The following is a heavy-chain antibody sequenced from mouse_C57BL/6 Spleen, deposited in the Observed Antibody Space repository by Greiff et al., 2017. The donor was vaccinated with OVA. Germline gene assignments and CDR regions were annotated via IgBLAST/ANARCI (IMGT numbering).Heavy chain of an antibody. CDR2: IDPETGGT. J-gene: IGHJ2*01. CDR1: GYTFTDYE. D-gene: IGHD1-1*01. Sequence: VQLQQSGAELVRPGASVTLSCKASGYTFTDYEMHWVKQTPVHGLEWIGAIDPETGGTAYNQKFKGKAILTADKSSSTAYMELRSLTSEDSAVDYCTKAYYGSSHYFDYWGQGTTLTVSS. CDR3: TKAYYGSSHYFDY. V-gene: IGHV1-15*01.